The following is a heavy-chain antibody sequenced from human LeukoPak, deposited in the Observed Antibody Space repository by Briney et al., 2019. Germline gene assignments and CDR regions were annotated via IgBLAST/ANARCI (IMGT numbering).Heavy chain of an antibody. Sequence: VASVKVSCKASGYTFTSYYMHWVRQAPGQGLEWMGIINPSGGSTSYAQKFQGRVTMTRDVSTSTVYMELSSLRSEDTAVYYCATPRSLAAAVLDPWGQGTLVTVSS. D-gene: IGHD6-13*01. V-gene: IGHV1-46*01. CDR1: GYTFTSYY. CDR2: INPSGGST. J-gene: IGHJ5*02. CDR3: ATPRSLAAAVLDP.